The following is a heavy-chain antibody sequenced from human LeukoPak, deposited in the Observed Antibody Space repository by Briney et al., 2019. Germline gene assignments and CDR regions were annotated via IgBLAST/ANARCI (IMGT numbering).Heavy chain of an antibody. CDR2: ISTTSDYK. D-gene: IGHD1-26*01. CDR1: GFTFSNYD. Sequence: PGGSLRLSCAASGFTFSNYDMSWVRQAPGKGLEWVSSISTTSDYKYYAGSVKGRFTVSRDNAKNSLFLQMNSLRAEDTAVYYCARGVGVTIRTSNFDYWGQGTLVTASS. J-gene: IGHJ4*02. V-gene: IGHV3-21*01. CDR3: ARGVGVTIRTSNFDY.